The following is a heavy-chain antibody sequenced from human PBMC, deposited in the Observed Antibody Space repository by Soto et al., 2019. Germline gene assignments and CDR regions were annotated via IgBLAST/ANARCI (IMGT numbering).Heavy chain of an antibody. CDR1: GFTFSDYY. V-gene: IGHV3-11*01. CDR3: ARGQSAQTPDY. Sequence: GGSLRLSCAASGFTFSDYYMSWIRQAPGKGLEWLSYISGGDNTVYYADSVKGRFTISRDNAKNSLYLQMSSLRAEDTAVYYCARGQSAQTPDYWGQGTLVTVSS. CDR2: ISGGDNTV. J-gene: IGHJ4*02.